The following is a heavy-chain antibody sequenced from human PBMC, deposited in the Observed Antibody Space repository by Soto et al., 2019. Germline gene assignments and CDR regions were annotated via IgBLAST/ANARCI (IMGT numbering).Heavy chain of an antibody. CDR2: IYPRDSDT. CDR1: VYSFTNYW. CDR3: ARLRVRDGYNDY. J-gene: IGHJ4*02. V-gene: IGHV5-51*01. Sequence: PGESLKISCKASVYSFTNYWIAWVRQMPGKGLECMGLIYPRDSDTRYSPSFQGQVTISADKSLSTAYLQWRSLKASDTAMYYCARLRVRDGYNDYWGQGTLVTVSS. D-gene: IGHD5-12*01.